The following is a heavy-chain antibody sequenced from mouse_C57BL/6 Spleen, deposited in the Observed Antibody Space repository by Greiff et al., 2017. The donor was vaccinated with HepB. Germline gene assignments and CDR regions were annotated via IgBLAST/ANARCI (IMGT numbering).Heavy chain of an antibody. J-gene: IGHJ3*01. CDR2: IDPEDGDT. Sequence: EVQLQQSGAELVRPGASVKLSCTASGFNIKDYYMHWVKQRPEQGLEWIGRIDPEDGDTEYAPKFQGKATMTADKSSNTAYLQLSSLTSEDTAVYYCTTTISTVPIAYWGQGTLVTVSA. V-gene: IGHV14-1*01. CDR1: GFNIKDYY. CDR3: TTTISTVPIAY. D-gene: IGHD1-1*01.